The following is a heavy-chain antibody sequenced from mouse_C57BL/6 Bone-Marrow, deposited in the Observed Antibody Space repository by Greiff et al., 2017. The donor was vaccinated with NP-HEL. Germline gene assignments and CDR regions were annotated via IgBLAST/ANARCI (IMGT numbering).Heavy chain of an antibody. CDR1: GYTFTSYD. D-gene: IGHD2-4*01. J-gene: IGHJ4*01. Sequence: QVQLQQSGPELVKPGASVKLSCKASGYTFTSYDINWVKQRPGQGLEWIGWIYPSDGSTKYNEKFKGKATLTVDTSSSTAYMELHSMTSEYSAVYCCARGEIYYDYGGVWGQGTSVTVSS. CDR3: ARGEIYYDYGGV. CDR2: IYPSDGST. V-gene: IGHV1-85*01.